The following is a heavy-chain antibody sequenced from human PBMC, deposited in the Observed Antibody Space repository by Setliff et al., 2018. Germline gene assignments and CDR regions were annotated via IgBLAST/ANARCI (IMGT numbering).Heavy chain of an antibody. CDR2: IIPIFGTS. CDR3: ATDHMPASGTSAFDI. D-gene: IGHD6-13*01. J-gene: IGHJ3*02. V-gene: IGHV1-69*05. CDR1: GGTFNTYV. Sequence: SVKVSCKASGGTFNTYVISWVRQAPSQGPEWMGMIIPIFGTSNYAQKFQARVTMTTDESTSTAYMELSSLTSEDTAVYYCATDHMPASGTSAFDIWGQGTVVT.